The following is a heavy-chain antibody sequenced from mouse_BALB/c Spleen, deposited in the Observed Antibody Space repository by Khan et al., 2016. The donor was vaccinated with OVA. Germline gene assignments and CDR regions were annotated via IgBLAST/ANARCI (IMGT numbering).Heavy chain of an antibody. V-gene: IGHV1-7*01. CDR2: INPTSGYT. CDR1: GYTFTSYW. CDR3: ARDRIDY. Sequence: QVQLKQSGAELAKPGASVKMFCKASGYTFTSYWMHWIKQRPGQGLEWIGYINPTSGYTDYNQKFKDKATLTADKSSSTAYMQLSSLTSDDSAVYYCARDRIDYGGQGTALTVSS. J-gene: IGHJ2*01.